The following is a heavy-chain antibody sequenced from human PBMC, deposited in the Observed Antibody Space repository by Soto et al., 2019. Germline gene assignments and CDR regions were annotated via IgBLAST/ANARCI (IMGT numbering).Heavy chain of an antibody. V-gene: IGHV1-8*01. J-gene: IGHJ4*02. CDR3: ARMWFAELLAEYYFDY. D-gene: IGHD3-10*01. Sequence: QVQLVQSGAEVKKPGASVKVSCKASGYTFTSYDINWVRQATGQGLEWMGWMNPNSGNTGYAQKFQGRVTMTRNTSISTAYMELSSLRSEDTAVYYCARMWFAELLAEYYFDYWGQGTLVTVSS. CDR1: GYTFTSYD. CDR2: MNPNSGNT.